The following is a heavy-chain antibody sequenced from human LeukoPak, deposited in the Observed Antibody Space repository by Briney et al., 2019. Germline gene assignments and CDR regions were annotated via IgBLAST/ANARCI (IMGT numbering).Heavy chain of an antibody. Sequence: GGSLRLSCAASGFTVSSNYMSGVREAPGKGLEWVSVIYSGGSTYYADSVKGRFTISRDNSKNTLYLQMNSLRAEDTAVYYCARARLDSRYGGNVVLDYWGQGTLVTVSS. V-gene: IGHV3-66*01. CDR1: GFTVSSNY. CDR3: ARARLDSRYGGNVVLDY. D-gene: IGHD4-23*01. J-gene: IGHJ4*02. CDR2: IYSGGST.